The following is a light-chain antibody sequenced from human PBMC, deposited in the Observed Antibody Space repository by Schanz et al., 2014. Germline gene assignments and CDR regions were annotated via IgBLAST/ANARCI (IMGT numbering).Light chain of an antibody. J-gene: IGLJ2*01. CDR1: SSDIGGYNS. V-gene: IGLV2-8*01. CDR2: EVN. CDR3: CSYAGTSTYVL. Sequence: QSALTQPPSASGSPGQSVTISCPGSSSDIGGYNSVSWYQQFPGKAPKLMIYEVNKRPSGVPDRFSGSKSGNTASLTVSGLQAEDEADYYCCSYAGTSTYVLFGGGTKLTVL.